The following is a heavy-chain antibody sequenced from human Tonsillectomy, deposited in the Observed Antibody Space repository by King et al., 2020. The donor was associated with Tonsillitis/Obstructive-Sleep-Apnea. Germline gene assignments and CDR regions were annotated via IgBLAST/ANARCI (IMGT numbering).Heavy chain of an antibody. CDR2: IWYDGSNK. J-gene: IGHJ1*01. V-gene: IGHV3-33*01. CDR1: GFTFSSYG. Sequence: VQLVESGGGVVQPGRSLRLSCAASGFTFSSYGMHWVRQAPGKGLEWVAVIWYDGSNKYYADSVKGRFTISRDNSKNTLYLQMYSLRAEDTAVYFCASSQIAVATTSYFHLWGQGTLVTVSS. D-gene: IGHD6-19*01. CDR3: ASSQIAVATTSYFHL.